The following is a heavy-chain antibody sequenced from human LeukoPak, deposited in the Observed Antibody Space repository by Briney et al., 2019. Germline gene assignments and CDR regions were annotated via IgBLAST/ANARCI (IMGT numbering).Heavy chain of an antibody. V-gene: IGHV4-59*01. CDR1: GGSISSYY. CDR2: IYYSGST. D-gene: IGHD2-2*01. J-gene: IGHJ4*02. CDR3: ATSPGYCSSTSCPMDY. Sequence: PSETLSLTCTVSGGSISSYYWSWIRQPPGKGLEWIGYIYYSGSTNYNPSLKSRVTISVDTSKNQFSLKLSSVTAADTAVYYCATSPGYCSSTSCPMDYWGQGTLVTVSS.